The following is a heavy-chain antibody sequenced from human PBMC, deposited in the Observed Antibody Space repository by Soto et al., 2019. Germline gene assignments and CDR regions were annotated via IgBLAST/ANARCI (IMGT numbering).Heavy chain of an antibody. CDR3: AKDPNRYYDFWSGYSAKDAFDI. CDR1: GFTFSNYG. D-gene: IGHD3-3*01. CDR2: ISCDGSNE. V-gene: IGHV3-30*18. Sequence: GSLRLSCAVSGFTFSNYGMHWVRQAPGKGLEWVAVISCDGSNEYYADSVKGRFTISRDNSKNTLYLQMNSLRAEDTAVYYCAKDPNRYYDFWSGYSAKDAFDIWGQGTMVTVSS. J-gene: IGHJ3*02.